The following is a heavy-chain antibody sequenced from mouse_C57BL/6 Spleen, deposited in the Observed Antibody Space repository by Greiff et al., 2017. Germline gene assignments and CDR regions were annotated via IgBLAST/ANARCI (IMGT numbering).Heavy chain of an antibody. J-gene: IGHJ1*03. V-gene: IGHV1-80*01. Sequence: QVQLQQSGAELVKPGASVKISCKASGYAFSSYWMNWVKQRPGKGLEWIGQIYPGDGDTNYNGKFKGKATLTADKSSSTAYMQLSSLTSEDSAVYFCARKLGRDAWYFDVWGTRTTVSVSS. CDR2: IYPGDGDT. CDR3: ARKLGRDAWYFDV. CDR1: GYAFSSYW. D-gene: IGHD4-1*01.